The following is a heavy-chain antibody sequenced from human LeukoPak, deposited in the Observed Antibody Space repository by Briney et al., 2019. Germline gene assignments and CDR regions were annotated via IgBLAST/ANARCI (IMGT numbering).Heavy chain of an antibody. CDR2: INPSVGIP. V-gene: IGHV1-46*01. CDR3: AKDPRNILTGDYDAFDV. CDR1: GYTFTNYC. J-gene: IGHJ3*01. Sequence: ASVKLSCKASGYTFTNYCMHWVRQAPGQGLEWMGIINPSVGIPIYAQTFQGRLTMTTDTSTGTVYMELSTLRSDDTAVYFCAKDPRNILTGDYDAFDVWGQGTMVTVSS. D-gene: IGHD3-9*01.